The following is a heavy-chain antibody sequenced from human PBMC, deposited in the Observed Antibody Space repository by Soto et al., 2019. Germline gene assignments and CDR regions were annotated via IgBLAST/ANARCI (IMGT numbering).Heavy chain of an antibody. CDR1: GGTFSSYT. D-gene: IGHD2-2*01. CDR3: AREDIVVERGGYYFDY. V-gene: IGHV1-69*08. Sequence: QVQLVQSGAEVKKPGSSVKVSCKASGGTFSSYTISWVRQAPGQGLEWMGRIIPILGIANYAQKFQGRVTITADKSTSTAYMKLSSLRSEDTAVYYCAREDIVVERGGYYFDYWGQGTLVTVSS. CDR2: IIPILGIA. J-gene: IGHJ4*02.